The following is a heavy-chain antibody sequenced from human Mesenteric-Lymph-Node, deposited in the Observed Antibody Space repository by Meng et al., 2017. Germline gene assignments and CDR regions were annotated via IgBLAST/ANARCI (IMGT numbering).Heavy chain of an antibody. CDR2: INHSGST. CDR1: GGSFSGYY. D-gene: IGHD6-13*01. J-gene: IGHJ4*02. CDR3: ARGGGNSWYIDY. Sequence: QVQLQQWGAGLLKPPETLPLTCAVHGGSFSGYYWSWIRQPPGKGLEWSGEINHSGSTNYNPSLKSRVTISVGTSKNQFSLKLSSVTAADTAVYYCARGGGNSWYIDYWGQGTLVTVSS. V-gene: IGHV4-34*01.